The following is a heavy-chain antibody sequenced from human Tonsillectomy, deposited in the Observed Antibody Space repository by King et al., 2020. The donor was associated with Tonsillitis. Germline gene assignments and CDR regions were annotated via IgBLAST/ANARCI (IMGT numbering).Heavy chain of an antibody. D-gene: IGHD2-21*01. CDR1: GASISSYY. V-gene: IGHV4-59*01. J-gene: IGHJ2*01. Sequence: HVQLQESGPGLVKPSETLSLTCTVSGASISSYYWSWIRQAPGTGLEWIGYIFYDGSTNYNPSLNSRVTISIDASRNHFSLKLSSVTAADTAVYYCARVADFCGGGVCDLWYFDLWGRGTLVTVSS. CDR3: ARVADFCGGGVCDLWYFDL. CDR2: IFYDGST.